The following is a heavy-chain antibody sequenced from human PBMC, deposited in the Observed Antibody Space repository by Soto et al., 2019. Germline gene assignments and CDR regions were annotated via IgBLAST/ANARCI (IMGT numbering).Heavy chain of an antibody. CDR2: IYYSGST. CDR3: ARLGGDIDSSGWTYYFDY. Sequence: PSETLSLTCTVSGGSISSSSYYWGWIRQPPGKGLEWIGSIYYSGSTYYSPSLKSRVTISVDTSKNQFSLKLSSVTAADTAVYYCARLGGDIDSSGWTYYFDYWGQGTLVTVSS. CDR1: GGSISSSSYY. D-gene: IGHD6-19*01. V-gene: IGHV4-39*01. J-gene: IGHJ4*02.